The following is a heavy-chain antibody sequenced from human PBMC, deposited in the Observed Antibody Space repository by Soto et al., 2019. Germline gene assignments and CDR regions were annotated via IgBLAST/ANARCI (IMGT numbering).Heavy chain of an antibody. V-gene: IGHV3-23*01. D-gene: IGHD4-17*01. J-gene: IGHJ2*01. CDR3: AKSTVGWYFDL. Sequence: EVQLLESGGGLVQPGGSLRLSCAASGFTFSSYAMSWVRQAPGKGLEWVSAISGSGGSTYYADSVKGRFTISRDNSKNTLYLQLNSVRAEDTSVYYCAKSTVGWYFDLWARDTRVTVSS. CDR2: ISGSGGST. CDR1: GFTFSSYA.